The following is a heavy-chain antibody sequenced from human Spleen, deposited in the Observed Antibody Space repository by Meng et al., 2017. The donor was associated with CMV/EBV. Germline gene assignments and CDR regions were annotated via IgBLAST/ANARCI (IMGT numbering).Heavy chain of an antibody. CDR2: IRYDGSNQ. Sequence: SGFTFRSYDMHWVRQAPGKGLEWVAFIRYDGSNQYYADSVKGRLTISRDNSKNTLYLQMHSLRPEDTAVYYCAKFLSWEPDDAFDIWGQGTMVTVSS. CDR1: GFTFRSYD. D-gene: IGHD1-26*01. J-gene: IGHJ3*02. CDR3: AKFLSWEPDDAFDI. V-gene: IGHV3-30*02.